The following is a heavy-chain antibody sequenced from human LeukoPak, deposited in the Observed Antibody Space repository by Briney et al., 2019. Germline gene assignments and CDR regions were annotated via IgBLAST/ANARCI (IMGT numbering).Heavy chain of an antibody. CDR2: ISSSSNTI. Sequence: GGSLRLSCAASGFTFSSYSMNWVRQAPGKGLEWVSYISSSSNTIYYADSVKGRFTISRNNAKNSLYLQMNSLRAEDTAVYYCARGDCSGGSCYLSLTTIDYWGQGTLVTVSS. J-gene: IGHJ4*02. V-gene: IGHV3-48*01. CDR3: ARGDCSGGSCYLSLTTIDY. D-gene: IGHD2-15*01. CDR1: GFTFSSYS.